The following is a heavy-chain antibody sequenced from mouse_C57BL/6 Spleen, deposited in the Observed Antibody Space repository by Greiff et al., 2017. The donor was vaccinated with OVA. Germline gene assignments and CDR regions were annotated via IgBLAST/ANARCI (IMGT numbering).Heavy chain of an antibody. V-gene: IGHV1-54*01. CDR2: INPGSGGT. CDR3: ARYHGGGDYFDY. CDR1: GYAFTNYL. Sequence: QVQLKQSGAELVRPGTSVKVSCKASGYAFTNYLIEWVKQRPGQGLEWIGVINPGSGGTNYNETFKGKATLTADKSSSTAYMQLSRLTTEDTAVYYCARYHGGGDYFDYWGQGTTLTVSS. J-gene: IGHJ2*01.